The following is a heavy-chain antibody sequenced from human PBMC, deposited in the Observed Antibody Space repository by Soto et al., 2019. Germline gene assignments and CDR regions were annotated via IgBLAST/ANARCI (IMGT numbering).Heavy chain of an antibody. V-gene: IGHV1-69*12. CDR2: VIPIFGTA. CDR1: GGTFSSYA. D-gene: IGHD3-10*01. J-gene: IGHJ5*02. CDR3: AREGTMVRGQAVDWFDP. Sequence: QVQLVQSGAEVKKPGSSVKVSCKASGGTFSSYAISWVRQAPGQGLEWMGGVIPIFGTANYAQKFQGRVTITAEESTTTAYMELSSQKSEHTDVYYCAREGTMVRGQAVDWFDPWGQGTLVTVSS.